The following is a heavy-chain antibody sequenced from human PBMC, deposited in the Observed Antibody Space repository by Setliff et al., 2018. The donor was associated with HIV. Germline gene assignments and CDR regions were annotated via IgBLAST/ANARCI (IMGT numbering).Heavy chain of an antibody. CDR2: VYYSGST. CDR3: ASHGAQ. V-gene: IGHV4-39*01. D-gene: IGHD1-26*01. CDR1: GGSIEFSSYY. J-gene: IGHJ4*02. Sequence: SETLSLTCSVSGGSIEFSSYYWGWIRQPPGKGLEWIGSVYYSGSTNYTPSLKSRLTISVDTSTNKFSLNLSAVTAADTAVYYCASHGAQWGQGTLVTVSS.